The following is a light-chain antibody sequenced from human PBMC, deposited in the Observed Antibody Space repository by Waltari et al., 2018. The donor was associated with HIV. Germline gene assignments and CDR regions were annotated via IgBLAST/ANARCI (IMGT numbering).Light chain of an antibody. CDR3: VAWDDSLRGVL. CDR1: TSYIGRND. V-gene: IGLV1-47*01. J-gene: IGLJ2*01. CDR2: RNN. Sequence: SVLTHPPSASGTPGQRVTISCYGSTSYIGRNDVFWYQHLPAAAPTRLIHRNNQRPSGVPDRFSGSTSGTSASLANSGLRSEDEADYYCVAWDDSLRGVLFGGGTKVAVL.